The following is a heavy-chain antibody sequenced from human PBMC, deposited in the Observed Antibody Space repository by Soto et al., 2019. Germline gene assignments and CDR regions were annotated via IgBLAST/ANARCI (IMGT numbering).Heavy chain of an antibody. CDR3: ASGRITVFGVVTALGY. D-gene: IGHD3-3*01. Sequence: GGSLRLSCAASGFTFSDYYMSWIRQAPGKGLEWVSYISSSGSTIYYADSVKGRFTISRDNAKNSLYLQMNSLRAEDTAVYYCASGRITVFGVVTALGYWGQGTLVTVSS. CDR1: GFTFSDYY. CDR2: ISSSGSTI. J-gene: IGHJ4*02. V-gene: IGHV3-11*01.